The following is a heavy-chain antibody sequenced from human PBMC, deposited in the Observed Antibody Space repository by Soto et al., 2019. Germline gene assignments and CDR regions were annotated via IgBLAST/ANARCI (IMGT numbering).Heavy chain of an antibody. V-gene: IGHV5-10-1*01. CDR3: ARQGYSYGIGYYYGMDV. CDR1: GYSFTSYW. CDR2: IDPSDSYT. Sequence: GESLKISCKGSGYSFTSYWISLLRQIPWKGLEWMGRIDPSDSYTDYSPSFQGHVTISADKSISTAYLQWSSLKASDTAMYYCARQGYSYGIGYYYGMDVWGQGTTVTVSS. D-gene: IGHD5-18*01. J-gene: IGHJ6*02.